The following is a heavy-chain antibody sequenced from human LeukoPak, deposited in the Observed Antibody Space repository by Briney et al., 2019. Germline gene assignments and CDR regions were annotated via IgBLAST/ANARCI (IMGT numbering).Heavy chain of an antibody. D-gene: IGHD3-10*01. V-gene: IGHV4-30-2*01. J-gene: IGHJ3*02. CDR1: GGPISSGGYS. Sequence: SQTLSVTCAVFGGPISSGGYSWSWIRQPPGQGLEWIGDIYHSGSTFYTPSLKSRVTISVDRSKNQFSLKLSSVTAADTAVYYCARDYGSGSGAFDIWGQGTMVTVSS. CDR2: IYHSGST. CDR3: ARDYGSGSGAFDI.